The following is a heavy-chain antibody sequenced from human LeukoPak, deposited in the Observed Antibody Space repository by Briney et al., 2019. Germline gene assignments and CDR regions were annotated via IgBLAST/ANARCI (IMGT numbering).Heavy chain of an antibody. J-gene: IGHJ5*02. D-gene: IGHD3-3*01. CDR3: ARGRRTGSIFGVVIVRRWFDP. CDR1: GGPFSGYY. Sequence: SETLSLTCAVYGGPFSGYYWSWIRQPPGKGLEWIGEINHSGSTNYNPSLKSRVTISVDTSKNQFSLKLSSVTAADTAVYYCARGRRTGSIFGVVIVRRWFDPWGQGTLVTVSS. V-gene: IGHV4-34*01. CDR2: INHSGST.